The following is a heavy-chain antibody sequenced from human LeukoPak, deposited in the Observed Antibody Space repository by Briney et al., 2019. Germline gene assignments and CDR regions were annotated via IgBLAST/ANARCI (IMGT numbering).Heavy chain of an antibody. CDR2: IYYSGRT. CDR3: ARMYSSDSYYFDY. CDR1: GGSISSGGYY. Sequence: SQTLSLTCTVSGGSISSGGYYWSWIRQPPGKGLEWVGYIYYSGRTNYNPSLRSRLTISVDTSRNQVSLKLSSVAAADTAVYYCARMYSSDSYYFDYWGQGTLVTVSS. D-gene: IGHD3-22*01. J-gene: IGHJ4*02. V-gene: IGHV4-30-4*01.